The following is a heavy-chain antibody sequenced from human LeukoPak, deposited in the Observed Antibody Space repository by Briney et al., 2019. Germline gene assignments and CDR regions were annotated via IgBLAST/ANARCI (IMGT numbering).Heavy chain of an antibody. CDR3: ARGVSSFWSGYYRY. CDR2: IYYSGST. D-gene: IGHD3-3*01. CDR1: GGSISSSSYY. Sequence: SETLSLTCTVSGGSISSSSYYWGWIRQPPGKGLEWIGSIYYSGSTYYNPSLKSRVTISVDTSKNQFSLKLSSVTAADTAVYYCARGVSSFWSGYYRYWGQGTLVTVSS. J-gene: IGHJ4*02. V-gene: IGHV4-39*01.